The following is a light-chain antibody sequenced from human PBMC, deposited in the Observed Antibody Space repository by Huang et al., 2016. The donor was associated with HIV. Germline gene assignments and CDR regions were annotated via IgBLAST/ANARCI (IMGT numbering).Light chain of an antibody. J-gene: IGKJ2*01. CDR3: QQYDTFS. Sequence: EVVLTQSPGILSLSAGERASPSCRASRNLTNSQLAWYQQKVGQPPRLLVFGASTRGSGVPERFTGGVSGRDFTLSISGLEPDDFATYYCQQYDTFSFGQGTRLE. V-gene: IGKV3-20*01. CDR2: GAS. CDR1: RNLTNSQ.